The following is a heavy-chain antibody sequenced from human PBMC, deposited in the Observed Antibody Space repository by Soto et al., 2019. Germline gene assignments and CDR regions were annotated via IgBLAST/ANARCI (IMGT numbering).Heavy chain of an antibody. CDR1: GGSISSYY. J-gene: IGHJ1*01. CDR3: ARGGIAARLLGRSPFQH. D-gene: IGHD6-6*01. CDR2: IYYSGST. V-gene: IGHV4-59*01. Sequence: SETLSLTCTVSGGSISSYYWSWIRQPPGKGLEWIGYIYYSGSTNYNPSLKSRVTISVDTSKNQFSLKLSSVTAADTAVYYCARGGIAARLLGRSPFQHWGQGTLVTVSS.